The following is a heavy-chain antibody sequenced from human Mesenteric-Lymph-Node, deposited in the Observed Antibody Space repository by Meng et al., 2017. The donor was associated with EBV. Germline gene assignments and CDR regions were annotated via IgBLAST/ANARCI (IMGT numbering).Heavy chain of an antibody. CDR3: ARELAGYNPNWFDP. V-gene: IGHV4-39*07. J-gene: IGHJ5*02. CDR2: MYHSGVA. Sequence: QESDPGLVQPSEPLSLTCTVSGGSISPDTSDWGWIRQPPGKGLEWIGTMYHSGVAYYSPSLHSRVTISLDTSKNQLSLKLKSVTAADTAVYYCARELAGYNPNWFDPWGQGALVTVSS. D-gene: IGHD3-9*01. CDR1: GGSISPDTSD.